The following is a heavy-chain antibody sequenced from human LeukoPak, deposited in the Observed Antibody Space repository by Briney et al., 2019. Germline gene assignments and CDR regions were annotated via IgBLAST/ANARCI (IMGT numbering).Heavy chain of an antibody. J-gene: IGHJ5*02. CDR2: MYYSGST. D-gene: IGHD1-1*01. CDR3: ARGGWWDNWNRFDP. Sequence: SQTLSLTCTVSGGSISSGDYYWSWIRQPPGKGLEWIAYMYYSGSTNYNPSLKSRVTISVDTSKNQFSLKLNSVTAADTAVYFCARGGWWDNWNRFDPWGQGTLVTVSS. CDR1: GGSISSGDYY. V-gene: IGHV4-30-4*01.